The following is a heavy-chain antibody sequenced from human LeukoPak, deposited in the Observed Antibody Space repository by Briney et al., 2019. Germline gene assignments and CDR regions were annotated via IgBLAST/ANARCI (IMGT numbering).Heavy chain of an antibody. V-gene: IGHV4-39*07. J-gene: IGHJ4*02. CDR1: GGSISSSSYY. D-gene: IGHD6-13*01. CDR3: ARLYSRGVYY. CDR2: INHSGST. Sequence: SETLSLTCTVSGGSISSSSYYWSWIRQPPGKGLEWIGEINHSGSTNYNPSLKSRVTISVDTSKNQFSLKLSSVTAADTAVYYCARLYSRGVYYWGQGTLVTVSS.